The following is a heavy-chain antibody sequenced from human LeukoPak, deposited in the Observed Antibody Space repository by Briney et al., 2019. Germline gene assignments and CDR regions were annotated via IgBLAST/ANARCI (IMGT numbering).Heavy chain of an antibody. J-gene: IGHJ4*02. V-gene: IGHV4-39*01. Sequence: SETLSLTCTVSGGSISTSGYDWAWICQPPGKGLEWMGSIHYGGNTHYNPSLESRLTISVDTSKNQFSLKLSSVTAADTAFYYCARRRTRPERFDYWGQGALVTVSS. D-gene: IGHD1-14*01. CDR3: ARRRTRPERFDY. CDR2: IHYGGNT. CDR1: GGSISTSGYD.